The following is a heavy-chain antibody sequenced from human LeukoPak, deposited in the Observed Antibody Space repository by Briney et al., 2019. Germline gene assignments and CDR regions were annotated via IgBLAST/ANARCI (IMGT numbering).Heavy chain of an antibody. Sequence: GGSLRLSCAASGFTFSSYAMSWVRQAPGKGLEWVSASSGSGGSTYYADSVKGRFTISRDNSKNTLYLQMNSLRAEDTAVYYCAKDRWRGSGYGMDVWGRGTTVTVSS. V-gene: IGHV3-23*01. CDR3: AKDRWRGSGYGMDV. D-gene: IGHD3-10*01. CDR2: SSGSGGST. CDR1: GFTFSSYA. J-gene: IGHJ6*02.